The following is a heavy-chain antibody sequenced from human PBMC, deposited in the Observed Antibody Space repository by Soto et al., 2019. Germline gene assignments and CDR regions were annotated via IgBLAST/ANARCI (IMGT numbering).Heavy chain of an antibody. CDR3: XXXXRXXXXXSGXLDY. V-gene: IGHV1-69*01. J-gene: IGHJ4*02. Sequence: QVQLVQSGAEVKKPGSSVXVSCKASGGTFSXXXXXXXXXXXXQXXXXMGGIIPIFGTANYAQKFQGRVTITADESTSTAYMELSSLRSEDTAXYXCXXXXRXXXXXSGXLDYXXQGTLVTVSS. CDR2: IIPIFGTA. CDR1: GGTFSXXX. D-gene: IGHD3-22*01.